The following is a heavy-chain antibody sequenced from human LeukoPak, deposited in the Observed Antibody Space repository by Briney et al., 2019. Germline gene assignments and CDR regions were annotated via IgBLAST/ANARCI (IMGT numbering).Heavy chain of an antibody. CDR1: GFTFSSYA. D-gene: IGHD1-26*01. CDR2: ISGSGTRT. Sequence: GGSLRLSCAASGFTFSSYAMSWVRQAPGKGLEWVSAISGSGTRTYYADSVKGRFPISRDNSKNTLYLQMNSLRAEDTAVYYCARAGYSGSYHFDYWGQGTLVTVSS. J-gene: IGHJ4*02. CDR3: ARAGYSGSYHFDY. V-gene: IGHV3-23*01.